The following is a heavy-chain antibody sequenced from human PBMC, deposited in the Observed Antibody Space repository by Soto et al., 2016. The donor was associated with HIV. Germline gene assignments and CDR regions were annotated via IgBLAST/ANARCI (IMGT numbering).Heavy chain of an antibody. Sequence: VQLVESGGGVVQPGSSLGISCLASGFIFSNSGMHWVRQAPGKGLEWVAVIWSDGTDKNYAESVKGRFTISRDNSKNMLFLQMNSLRDEDTAVYYCARALLCSGGNCFSAGPSGYWGRGTLVTVSS. D-gene: IGHD2-21*01. CDR1: GFIFSNSG. J-gene: IGHJ4*02. CDR3: ARALLCSGGNCFSAGPSGY. CDR2: IWSDGTDK. V-gene: IGHV3-33*01.